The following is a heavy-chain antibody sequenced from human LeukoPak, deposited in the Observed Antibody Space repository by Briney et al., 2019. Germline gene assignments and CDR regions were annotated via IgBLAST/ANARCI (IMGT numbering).Heavy chain of an antibody. CDR1: GFTFSSYA. V-gene: IGHV3-23*01. D-gene: IGHD3-22*01. CDR3: AKGPLVVVIPRGTYYFDY. CDR2: ISGSGGST. Sequence: GGSLRLSCAASGFTFSSYAMNWVRQAPGRGLEWVSAISGSGGSTYYADSVKGRFTISRDNSKNTLYLQMNSLRAEDTAVYYCAKGPLVVVIPRGTYYFDYWGQGTLVTVSS. J-gene: IGHJ4*02.